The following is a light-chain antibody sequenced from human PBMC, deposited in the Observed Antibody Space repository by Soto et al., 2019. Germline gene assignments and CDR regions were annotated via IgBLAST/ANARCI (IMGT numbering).Light chain of an antibody. Sequence: DIQMTQSPSALSASVGDTVTVTCRASQSIGDHLAWFQQQPGKVPQRLIYSVSTLHTGAPSRFSGSGSATDFTLTITNLQPEDFASYFCLQHYTYPPTFGGGT. V-gene: IGKV1-17*03. CDR1: QSIGDH. CDR3: LQHYTYPPT. CDR2: SVS. J-gene: IGKJ4*01.